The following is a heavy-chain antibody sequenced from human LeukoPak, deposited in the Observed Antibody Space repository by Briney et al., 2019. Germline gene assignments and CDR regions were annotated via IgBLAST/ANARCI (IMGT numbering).Heavy chain of an antibody. J-gene: IGHJ4*02. Sequence: GGSLRLSCAASGFTFSSYGMHWVRQAPGKGLEWVAVIWYDGSNKYYADSVKGRFTISRDNSKNTLYLQMNSLRAEDTAVYYCARDPPEAYCGGDCYSGYYFDYWGQGTLVTVSS. CDR2: IWYDGSNK. CDR3: ARDPPEAYCGGDCYSGYYFDY. D-gene: IGHD2-21*02. CDR1: GFTFSSYG. V-gene: IGHV3-33*01.